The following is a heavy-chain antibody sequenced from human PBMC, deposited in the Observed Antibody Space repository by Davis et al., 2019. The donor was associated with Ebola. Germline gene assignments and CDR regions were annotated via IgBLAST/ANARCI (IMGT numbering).Heavy chain of an antibody. CDR3: ARDRGDYGGNTAFDI. Sequence: GESLKISCAASGFTFSNYAMSWVRQAPGKGLEWVSGISGSGATTYYADSVKGRFTISRDNSKNTLYLQINSLRAEDTAVYYCARDRGDYGGNTAFDIWGQGTMVTVSS. J-gene: IGHJ3*02. V-gene: IGHV3-23*01. D-gene: IGHD4-23*01. CDR2: ISGSGATT. CDR1: GFTFSNYA.